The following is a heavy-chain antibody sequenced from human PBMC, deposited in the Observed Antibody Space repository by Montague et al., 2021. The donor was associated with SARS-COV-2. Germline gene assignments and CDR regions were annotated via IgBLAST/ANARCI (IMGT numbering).Heavy chain of an antibody. CDR1: GFTFSSYA. J-gene: IGHJ3*02. V-gene: IGHV3-30*04. CDR2: ISYDGSNK. CDR3: ARSLSGSYWGAFDI. Sequence: SLRLSCAASGFTFSSYAMHWVRQAPGKGLEWVAVISYDGSNKYYADSVKGRFTISRDNPKNTLYLQMNSLRAEDTAVYYCARSLSGSYWGAFDIWGQGTMVTVSS. D-gene: IGHD1-26*01.